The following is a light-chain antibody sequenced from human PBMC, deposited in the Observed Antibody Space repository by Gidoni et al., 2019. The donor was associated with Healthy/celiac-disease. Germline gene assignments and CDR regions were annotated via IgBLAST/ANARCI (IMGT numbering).Light chain of an antibody. J-gene: IGKJ4*01. CDR1: QSLLHSNGYNY. V-gene: IGKV2-28*01. CDR2: LGS. Sequence: DIVMTQSPLSLPVTPGEPASISCRSSQSLLHSNGYNYLDWYLQKPGQSPQLLIYLGSNRASGVPDRFSGSGSGTDFTLKISRVEAEDVGVYYCMQALQTIYPLTFGGGTKVEIK. CDR3: MQALQTIYPLT.